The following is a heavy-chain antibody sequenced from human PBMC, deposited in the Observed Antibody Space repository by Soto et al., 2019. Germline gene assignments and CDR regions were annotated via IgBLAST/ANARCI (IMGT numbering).Heavy chain of an antibody. D-gene: IGHD3-16*01. CDR1: GFTFSNYG. CDR3: AGALWAGDL. J-gene: IGHJ4*03. V-gene: IGHV3-33*01. CDR2: IWYDGSNK. Sequence: QVQLVESGGGVVQPGRSLRLSCVASGFTFSNYGMHWVRQAPGKGPEWVAVIWYDGSNKDYADSVKGRFTISRDNSRKTLYLQIDSLGAGGHAGDYCAGALWAGDLWGQGNLVTVSS.